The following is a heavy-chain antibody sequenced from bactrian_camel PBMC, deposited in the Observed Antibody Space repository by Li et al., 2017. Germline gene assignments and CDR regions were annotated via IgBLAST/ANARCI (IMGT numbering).Heavy chain of an antibody. CDR1: GCTFSSYG. Sequence: DVQLVESGGGLVQPGGSLRLSCAASGCTFSSYGMSWVRQAPGKGLEWVSRLATGGGSTYYANSVKGRFTISRDNAKNTVYLQMNSLRPEDTAVYYCVREEQGGGWYDFDPGYWGQGTQVTVS. J-gene: IGHJ4*01. CDR3: VREEQGGGWYDFDPGY. D-gene: IGHD6*01. V-gene: IGHV3S40*01. CDR2: LATGGGST.